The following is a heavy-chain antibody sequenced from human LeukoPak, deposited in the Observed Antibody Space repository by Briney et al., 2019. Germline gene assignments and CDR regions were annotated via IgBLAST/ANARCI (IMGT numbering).Heavy chain of an antibody. CDR1: GFSVSGKF. CDR2: ISYDGINK. J-gene: IGHJ4*02. CDR3: ARDYYYDSSGYYYVDY. D-gene: IGHD3-22*01. V-gene: IGHV3-30-3*01. Sequence: GGSLRLSCAASGFSVSGKFMSWVRQAPGKGLEWVALISYDGINKYYADSVKGRFTISRDNSKNTLYLQMNSLRAEDTAVYYCARDYYYDSSGYYYVDYWGQGTLVTVSS.